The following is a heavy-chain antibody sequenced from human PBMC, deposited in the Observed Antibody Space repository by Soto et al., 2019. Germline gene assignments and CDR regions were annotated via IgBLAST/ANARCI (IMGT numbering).Heavy chain of an antibody. CDR3: ARGSSTHYGMDV. D-gene: IGHD6-6*01. J-gene: IGHJ6*02. CDR1: GGSITSGGFF. Sequence: TLSLTCSVSGGSITSGGFFWSWVRQDPGEGLELIAYIYYSGYTYYHPSLKSRLSISMDTSKNQFSLKLSSVTAADTAVYYCARGSSTHYGMDVWGQGTTVTVSS. CDR2: IYYSGYT. V-gene: IGHV4-31*03.